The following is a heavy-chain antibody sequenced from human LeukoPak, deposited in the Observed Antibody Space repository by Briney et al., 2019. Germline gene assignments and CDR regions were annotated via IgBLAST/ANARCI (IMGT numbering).Heavy chain of an antibody. CDR3: ARHRLSTYYYGSVHDY. CDR2: IYYSGST. Sequence: SETLSLTCTVSGGSIRSGGYYWGWIRQPPGKGLEWIATIYYSGSTYSNPSLKSRVSISVDTSKNQFSLKLSSVTAADTAVYYCARHRLSTYYYGSVHDYWGQGTLVTVSS. D-gene: IGHD3-10*01. CDR1: GGSIRSGGYY. J-gene: IGHJ4*02. V-gene: IGHV4-39*01.